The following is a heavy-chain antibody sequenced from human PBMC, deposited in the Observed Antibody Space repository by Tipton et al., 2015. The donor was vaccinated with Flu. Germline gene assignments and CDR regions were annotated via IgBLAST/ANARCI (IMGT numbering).Heavy chain of an antibody. CDR2: IYYSGST. J-gene: IGHJ4*02. CDR3: ARVFPVHYGFWSGYYTGHFDY. D-gene: IGHD3-3*01. CDR1: GGSISSSSYY. V-gene: IGHV4-39*07. Sequence: TLSLTCTVSGGSISSSSYYWGWIREPPGKGLEWIGRIYYSGSTYYNPSLKSRVTISVDTSKNQFSLKLSSVTAADTAVYYCARVFPVHYGFWSGYYTGHFDYWRQGTLVTVSS.